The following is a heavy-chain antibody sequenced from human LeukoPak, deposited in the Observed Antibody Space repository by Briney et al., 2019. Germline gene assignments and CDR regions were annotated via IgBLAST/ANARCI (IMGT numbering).Heavy chain of an antibody. J-gene: IGHJ4*02. CDR3: ARGGGSGSYRFFDY. CDR1: GFTFGSYS. CDR2: ISSSSSYI. V-gene: IGHV3-21*01. D-gene: IGHD1-26*01. Sequence: GGSLRLSCAASGFTFGSYSMNWVRQTPGKGLEWVSSISSSSSYIYYADSVKGRFTISRDNAKNSLYLQMNSLRAEDTAVYYCARGGGSGSYRFFDYWGQGTLVTVSS.